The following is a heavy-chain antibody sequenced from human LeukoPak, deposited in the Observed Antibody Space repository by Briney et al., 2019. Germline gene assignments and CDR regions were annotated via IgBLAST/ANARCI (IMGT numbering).Heavy chain of an antibody. Sequence: SETLSLTCTVSGGSISSGSYYWSWVRQPAGKGLEWIGRIYTSGSTNYNPSLKSRVTISVDTSKNQFSLKLSSVTAADTAVYYCARASSGELLDYWGQGTLVTVSS. CDR1: GGSISSGSYY. CDR3: ARASSGELLDY. D-gene: IGHD1-26*01. V-gene: IGHV4-61*02. J-gene: IGHJ4*02. CDR2: IYTSGST.